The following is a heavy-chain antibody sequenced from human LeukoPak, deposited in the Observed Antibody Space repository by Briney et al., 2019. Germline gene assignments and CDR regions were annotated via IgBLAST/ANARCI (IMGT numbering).Heavy chain of an antibody. CDR3: AREGASRYLLRLEELSSRFGALYFDY. Sequence: ASVKVSCKASGYTFTGYYMHWVRQAPGQGLEWMGWINPNSGGTNYAQKFQGRVTMTRDTSISTAYMELSRLRSDDTAVYYCAREGASRYLLRLEELSSRFGALYFDYWGQGTLVTVSS. D-gene: IGHD3-16*02. CDR2: INPNSGGT. V-gene: IGHV1-2*02. CDR1: GYTFTGYY. J-gene: IGHJ4*02.